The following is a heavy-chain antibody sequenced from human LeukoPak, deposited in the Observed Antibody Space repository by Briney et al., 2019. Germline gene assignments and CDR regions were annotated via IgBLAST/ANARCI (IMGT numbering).Heavy chain of an antibody. D-gene: IGHD1-26*01. Sequence: GGSLRLSCAASGFAFSTYAMNWVRQAPGKGLEWVSGVSGSGAKTYYADSVKGRFTISRDNSHNTVYLQMSGLGAEDTAVYYCAKDGLPVGDYYYYIDVWGKGATVAVSS. CDR3: AKDGLPVGDYYYYIDV. J-gene: IGHJ6*03. CDR1: GFAFSTYA. CDR2: VSGSGAKT. V-gene: IGHV3-23*01.